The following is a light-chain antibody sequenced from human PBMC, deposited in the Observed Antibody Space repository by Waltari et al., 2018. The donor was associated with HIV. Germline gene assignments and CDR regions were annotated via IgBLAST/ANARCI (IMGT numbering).Light chain of an antibody. CDR2: DVS. Sequence: QSALTQPRSVSGSPGQSVTISCTGPSSHVGVYNFVSWYQQHPGKAPKLMIYDVSKRPSGVPDRFSGSKSGNTASLTISGLQAEDEADYYCCSYAGSYPVVFGGGTKLTVL. V-gene: IGLV2-11*01. J-gene: IGLJ2*01. CDR3: CSYAGSYPVV. CDR1: SSHVGVYNF.